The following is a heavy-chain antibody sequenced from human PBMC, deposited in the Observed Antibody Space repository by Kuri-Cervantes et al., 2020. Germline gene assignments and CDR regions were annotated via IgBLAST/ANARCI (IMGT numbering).Heavy chain of an antibody. D-gene: IGHD6-6*01. CDR2: IDQDGSEK. Sequence: GGSLRLSCAASGFTFSTYWMSWLRQAPGKGLEWVANIDQDGSEKYYVDSVKGRFTISRDNAKNSLYLQMNSLRAEDTAVYYCAKKGGSIAPRPGDLFNYWGQGTLVTVSS. J-gene: IGHJ4*02. CDR3: AKKGGSIAPRPGDLFNY. V-gene: IGHV3-7*03. CDR1: GFTFSTYW.